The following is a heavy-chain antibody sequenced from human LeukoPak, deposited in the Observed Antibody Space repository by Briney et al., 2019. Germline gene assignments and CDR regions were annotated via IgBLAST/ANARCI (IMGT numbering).Heavy chain of an antibody. CDR1: GFTFSSYS. Sequence: KPGGSLRLSCAASGFTFSSYSMNWVRQAPGKGLEWVSSISSSSSYIYYADSVKGRFTISRDNAKNSLYLQMNSLRAEDTAVYYCARDLPPPYYDFWSGGRGGYYGMDVWGQGTTVTASS. J-gene: IGHJ6*02. D-gene: IGHD3-3*01. V-gene: IGHV3-21*01. CDR3: ARDLPPPYYDFWSGGRGGYYGMDV. CDR2: ISSSSSYI.